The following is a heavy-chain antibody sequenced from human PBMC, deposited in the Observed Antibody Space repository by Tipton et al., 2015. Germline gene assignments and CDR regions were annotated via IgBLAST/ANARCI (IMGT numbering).Heavy chain of an antibody. D-gene: IGHD3-9*01. J-gene: IGHJ4*02. V-gene: IGHV4-38-2*01. Sequence: GLVKPSETLSLTCAVSAYSISSDYYWGWIRQPPGKGLEWIGSISHSGDMYYNPSLKSRVAMSVDTSRNQFSLKLTSVTAADAAVYYCACQDYDSLTRDYQTVDYWGQGTLVTVSS. CDR2: ISHSGDM. CDR3: ACQDYDSLTRDYQTVDY. CDR1: AYSISSDYY.